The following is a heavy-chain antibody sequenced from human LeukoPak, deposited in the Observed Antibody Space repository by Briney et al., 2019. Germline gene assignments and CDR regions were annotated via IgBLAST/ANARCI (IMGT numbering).Heavy chain of an antibody. V-gene: IGHV3-23*01. Sequence: GALRLSCAACGFTYKSCSMRWPHQSKEKGLEWVSAISGSGGSAYYADSVKGRFTISRDNSKNTLYLQMNSLRAEDTAVYYCSSYHGGGFTMIVVGPVDYGGEGTLHTFSS. CDR1: GFTYKSCS. CDR2: ISGSGGSA. J-gene: IGHJ4*02. CDR3: SSYHGGGFTMIVVGPVDY. D-gene: IGHD3-22*01.